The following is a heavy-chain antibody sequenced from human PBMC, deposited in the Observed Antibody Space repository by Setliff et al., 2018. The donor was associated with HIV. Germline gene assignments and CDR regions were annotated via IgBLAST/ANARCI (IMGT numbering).Heavy chain of an antibody. V-gene: IGHV3-33*01. J-gene: IGHJ4*02. CDR1: GFTLSVYG. D-gene: IGHD1-26*01. CDR3: VRDPIEGSPDYFDY. CDR2: LWYDGGKK. Sequence: GALRLSCERSGFTLSVYGMHWVRQAPGKGLEWVAVLWYDGGKKHCADSVKGRFTISRDNSRNTLFLQMNNLRPEDTATYYCVRDPIEGSPDYFDYWGQGALVTVSS.